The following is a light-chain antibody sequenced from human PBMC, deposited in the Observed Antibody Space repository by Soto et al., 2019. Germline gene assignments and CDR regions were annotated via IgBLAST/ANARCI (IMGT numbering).Light chain of an antibody. CDR3: SPYTSSSILEVV. V-gene: IGLV2-14*01. CDR1: SSDVGGYNY. J-gene: IGLJ2*01. CDR2: DVS. Sequence: QSALTQPASVSGSPGQSITISCTGTSSDVGGYNYVSWYQQHPGKSPKLIIYDVSNRPSGVSNRFSGSKSGNTASLTISGLQADDEADYYRSPYTSSSILEVVFVGGTKLTIL.